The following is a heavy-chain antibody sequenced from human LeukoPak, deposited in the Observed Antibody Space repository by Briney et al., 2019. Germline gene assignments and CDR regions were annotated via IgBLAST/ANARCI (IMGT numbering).Heavy chain of an antibody. J-gene: IGHJ4*02. V-gene: IGHV3-23*01. CDR1: GFTFSSYA. CDR2: ISGSGGST. D-gene: IGHD6-19*01. CDR3: AKSPGIAVAGTPFDY. Sequence: GGSLRLSCAASGFTFSSYAMSWVRQASGKGLEWVSGISGSGGSTYYADSVKGRFTISRDNSKNTLYLQMNSPRAEDTAVYYCAKSPGIAVAGTPFDYWGQGTLVTVSS.